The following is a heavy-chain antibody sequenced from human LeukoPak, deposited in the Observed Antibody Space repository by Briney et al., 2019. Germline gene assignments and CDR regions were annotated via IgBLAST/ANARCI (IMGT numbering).Heavy chain of an antibody. CDR1: GYTFTGYY. Sequence: GASVKVSCKASGYTFTGYYMHWVRQAPGQGLEWMGWINPNSGGTNYAQKFQGRVTMTRDTSISTAYMELSRLRSDDTAVYYCARAPHYCSGGSCYSDRFGYFDYWGQGTLVTVSS. CDR2: INPNSGGT. CDR3: ARAPHYCSGGSCYSDRFGYFDY. J-gene: IGHJ4*02. V-gene: IGHV1-2*02. D-gene: IGHD2-15*01.